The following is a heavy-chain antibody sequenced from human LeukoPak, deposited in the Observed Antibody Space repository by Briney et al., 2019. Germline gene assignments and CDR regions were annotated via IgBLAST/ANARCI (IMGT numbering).Heavy chain of an antibody. CDR2: IYYSGST. CDR1: GGSFSGYY. D-gene: IGHD3-16*01. CDR3: ARDGLGWGNAFDI. J-gene: IGHJ3*02. V-gene: IGHV4-34*11. Sequence: SETLSLTCAVYGGSFSGYYWSWIRQPPGKGLEWIGYIYYSGSTNYNPSLESRVTISVDTSKKQFSLNLSSVTAADTAVYCCARDGLGWGNAFDIWGLGTMVTVSS.